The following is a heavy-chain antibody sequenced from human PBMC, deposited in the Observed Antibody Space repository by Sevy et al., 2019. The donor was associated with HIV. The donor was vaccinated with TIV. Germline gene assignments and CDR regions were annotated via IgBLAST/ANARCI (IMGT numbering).Heavy chain of an antibody. CDR1: GFTFSDAW. D-gene: IGHD1-26*01. J-gene: IGHJ4*02. V-gene: IGHV3-15*01. Sequence: GGSLRLSCAASGFTFSDAWMSWVRQAPGKGLEWDGRIKSKTDGGTADYAAPVKGRFIISRDDSKNTLYLQTNSLKTEDTAVYYCTSTSGSSETGYYFDYWGQGTLVTVSS. CDR3: TSTSGSSETGYYFDY. CDR2: IKSKTDGGTA.